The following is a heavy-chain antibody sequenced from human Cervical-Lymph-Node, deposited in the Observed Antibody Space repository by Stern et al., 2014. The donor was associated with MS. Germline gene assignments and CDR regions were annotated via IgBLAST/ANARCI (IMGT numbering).Heavy chain of an antibody. CDR1: GYSFTANW. V-gene: IGHV5-51*01. D-gene: IGHD4-17*01. J-gene: IGHJ4*02. Sequence: VQLGQAGAEVKKPGESLKISCKGSGYSFTANWIAWVRQMPGKGLEWMVIIYPGASDTRYSPSFHGQVTSSADKSISTAYLQWSSLKASDTAMYYCARDYDDYAFDYWGQGTLVTVSS. CDR3: ARDYDDYAFDY. CDR2: IYPGASDT.